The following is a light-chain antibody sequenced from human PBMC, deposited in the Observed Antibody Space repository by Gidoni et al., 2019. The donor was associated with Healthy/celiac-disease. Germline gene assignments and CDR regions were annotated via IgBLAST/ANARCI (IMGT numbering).Light chain of an antibody. J-gene: IGKJ1*01. Sequence: DIQIPQSPSSLSASVGDRVTITCRASQGIRNDLVWYQQKPGKAPKRLIYAASSLQSGVPSSFSGSGSGTEFTLTSSSLQHEDFATYYCLKHNSYPRKFGQGTKVEIK. V-gene: IGKV1-17*01. CDR3: LKHNSYPRK. CDR1: QGIRND. CDR2: AAS.